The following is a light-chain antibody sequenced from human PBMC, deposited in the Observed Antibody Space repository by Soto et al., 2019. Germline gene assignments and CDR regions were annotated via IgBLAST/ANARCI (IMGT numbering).Light chain of an antibody. CDR3: LIYYGGARV. V-gene: IGLV7-43*01. J-gene: IGLJ3*02. Sequence: QAVVTQEPSLTVSPGGTVTLTCASSTGAVNSSYFPNWFQQKPGQPPRALIYSTSNRQSWTPARFSGSLLGGKAALTLSDAQPEDEADYYCLIYYGGARVFGGGTKLTVL. CDR2: STS. CDR1: TGAVNSSYF.